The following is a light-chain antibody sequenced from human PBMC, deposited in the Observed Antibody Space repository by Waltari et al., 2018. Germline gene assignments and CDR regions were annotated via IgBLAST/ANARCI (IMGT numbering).Light chain of an antibody. Sequence: DIQMTQSPSSLSASVGDRVTITCRASQFFGNTLGWYQQKPGKAPKRLIYAASSLKSGVPSRFSGSGSGTEFTLTISSLQPEDFATFYCLQYNSYPYTFGQGTKLEI. V-gene: IGKV1-17*01. J-gene: IGKJ2*01. CDR2: AAS. CDR1: QFFGNT. CDR3: LQYNSYPYT.